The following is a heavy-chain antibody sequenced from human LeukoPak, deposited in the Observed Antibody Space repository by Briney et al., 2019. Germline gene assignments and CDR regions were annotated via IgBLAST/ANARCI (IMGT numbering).Heavy chain of an antibody. D-gene: IGHD3-22*01. J-gene: IGHJ4*02. V-gene: IGHV4-59*08. Sequence: SETLSLTCTVSGGSISSYYWSWIRQPPGKGLDWIGYIYYSGSTNYNPSLKSRVTISVDTSKNQFSLKLSSVTAADTAVYYCARYYYDSSGYYGYYFDYWGQGTLVTVSS. CDR2: IYYSGST. CDR3: ARYYYDSSGYYGYYFDY. CDR1: GGSISSYY.